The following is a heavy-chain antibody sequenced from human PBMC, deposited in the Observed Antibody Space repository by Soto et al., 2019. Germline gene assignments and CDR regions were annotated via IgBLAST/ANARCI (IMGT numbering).Heavy chain of an antibody. J-gene: IGHJ5*02. CDR1: GGSISSYY. V-gene: IGHV4-4*07. D-gene: IGHD2-2*01. CDR3: ARDGSSRQFDP. Sequence: PSETLSLTCSVSGGSISSYYWSWIRQRAGKGLEWIGRIYTSGSTNYNASLKSRVTMSVDTSKNQFSLKLSSVTAADTAVYYCARDGSSRQFDPWGQGTLVTVSS. CDR2: IYTSGST.